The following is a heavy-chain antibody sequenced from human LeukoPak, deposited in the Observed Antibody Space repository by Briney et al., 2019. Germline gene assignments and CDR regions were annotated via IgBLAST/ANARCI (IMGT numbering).Heavy chain of an antibody. V-gene: IGHV3-13*01. CDR1: GFTFSSYD. CDR2: IGTAGDT. D-gene: IGHD6-6*01. Sequence: GSLRLSCAASGFTFSSYDMHWVRQATGKGLEWVSAIGTAGDTYYPGSVKGRFTISRENAKNSLYLQMNSLRARDTAVYYCARAVTSSSSDYYYMDVWGKGTTVTVSS. CDR3: ARAVTSSSSDYYYMDV. J-gene: IGHJ6*03.